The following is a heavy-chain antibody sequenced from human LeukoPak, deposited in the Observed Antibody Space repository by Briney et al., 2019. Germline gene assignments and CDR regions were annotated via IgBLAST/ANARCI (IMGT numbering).Heavy chain of an antibody. J-gene: IGHJ4*02. CDR1: GFTFSSYA. CDR2: ISYDGSNK. CDR3: ARVPLYRVRGAFDY. V-gene: IGHV3-30-3*01. Sequence: GRSLRLSCAASGFTFSSYAMHWVRQAPGKGLEWVAVISYDGSNKYYADSVKGRFTISRDNSKNTLYLQMNSLRAEDTAVYYCARVPLYRVRGAFDYWGQGTLVTVSS. D-gene: IGHD3-10*01.